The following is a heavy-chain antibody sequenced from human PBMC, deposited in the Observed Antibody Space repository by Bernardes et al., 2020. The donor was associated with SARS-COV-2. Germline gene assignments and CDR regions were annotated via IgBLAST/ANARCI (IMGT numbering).Heavy chain of an antibody. V-gene: IGHV3-21*04. CDR1: GFSFSPYT. CDR3: ARDGGGYDFWSTYIPRDPSYYGMDV. Sequence: GGSLRLSCAASGFSFSPYTMNWVRQAPGKGLEWISCITSSGSYIFYADSVKGRFTISRDNAKNSLYLQMNSLRAEDTAVYYCARDGGGYDFWSTYIPRDPSYYGMDVWGQGTTVTVSS. J-gene: IGHJ6*02. CDR2: ITSSGSYI. D-gene: IGHD3-3*01.